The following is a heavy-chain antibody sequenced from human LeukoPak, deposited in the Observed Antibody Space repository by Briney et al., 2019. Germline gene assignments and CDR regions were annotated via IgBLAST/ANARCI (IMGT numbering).Heavy chain of an antibody. CDR1: GGSISSYY. CDR3: ARDRYYGSGNPNWFDP. J-gene: IGHJ5*02. V-gene: IGHV4-4*07. CDR2: IYTSGST. D-gene: IGHD3-10*01. Sequence: YPSETLSLTCTVSGGSISSYYWSWIRQPAGKGLEWIGRIYTSGSTNYNPSLKSRVTMSVDTSKNQFSLKLSSVTAADTAVYYCARDRYYGSGNPNWFDPWGQGTLVTVSP.